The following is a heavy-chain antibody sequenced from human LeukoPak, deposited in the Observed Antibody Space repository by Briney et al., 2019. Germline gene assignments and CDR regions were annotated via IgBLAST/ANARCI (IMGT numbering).Heavy chain of an antibody. Sequence: GGSLRLSCAASGFTFSSYRMNWVCQAPGKGLEWVSSISSRSSYIYYADSLKGRFTISRDNAKNSLYLNIHSLRAEDTAVYYCARGALLWFGAKMEYYFDYWGQGTPLTVSS. CDR1: GFTFSSYR. J-gene: IGHJ4*02. V-gene: IGHV3-21*01. D-gene: IGHD3-10*01. CDR3: ARGALLWFGAKMEYYFDY. CDR2: ISSRSSYI.